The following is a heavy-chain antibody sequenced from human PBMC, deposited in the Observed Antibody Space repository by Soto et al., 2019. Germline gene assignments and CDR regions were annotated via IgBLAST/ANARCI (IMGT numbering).Heavy chain of an antibody. J-gene: IGHJ4*02. CDR3: AKDRGYCSGGSCSLDY. Sequence: QVQLVESGGGVVQPGRSLRLSCAASGFTFSSYGMHWVRQAPGKGLEWVAVISYDGSNKYYADSVKGRFTISRDNSKNRVELQMNSLRAEDTAVDYCAKDRGYCSGGSCSLDYWGQGTLVTVSS. V-gene: IGHV3-30*18. CDR2: ISYDGSNK. D-gene: IGHD2-15*01. CDR1: GFTFSSYG.